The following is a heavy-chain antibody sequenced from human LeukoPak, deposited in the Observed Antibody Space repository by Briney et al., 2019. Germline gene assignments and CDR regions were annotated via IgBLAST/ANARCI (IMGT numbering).Heavy chain of an antibody. Sequence: GGSLRLSCAASGFTFDDYAMHWVRQAPGKGLEWVSGISWNSGSIGYVDSVKGRFTISRDNAKNSLYLQMNSLRAEDTALYYCAKDIATGNRLYYFDYWGQGTLVTVSS. CDR2: ISWNSGSI. CDR3: AKDIATGNRLYYFDY. V-gene: IGHV3-9*01. CDR1: GFTFDDYA. J-gene: IGHJ4*02. D-gene: IGHD1-14*01.